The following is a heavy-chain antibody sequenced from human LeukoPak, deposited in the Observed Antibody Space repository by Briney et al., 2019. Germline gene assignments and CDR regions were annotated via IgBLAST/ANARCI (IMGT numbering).Heavy chain of an antibody. V-gene: IGHV3-13*01. CDR2: IGTAGDT. J-gene: IGHJ2*01. CDR3: ARVPRYGDPWYFDL. CDR1: GFTFSSYD. Sequence: GGSLRLSCAASGFTFSSYDMHWVRQATGKGLEWVSAIGTAGDTYYPGSVKGRFTISRENAKNSLYLQMNSLRAGDTAVYYCARVPRYGDPWYFDLWGRGTLVTVSS. D-gene: IGHD4-17*01.